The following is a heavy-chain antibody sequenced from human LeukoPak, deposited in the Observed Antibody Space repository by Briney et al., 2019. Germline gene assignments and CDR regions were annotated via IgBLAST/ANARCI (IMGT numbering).Heavy chain of an antibody. J-gene: IGHJ4*02. CDR2: IHYSGNT. Sequence: SETLSLTCTVSGGSISSSSYYWGWIRQTPGKGLEWIGSIHYSGNTYYNPSLKSRVTISVDTSKNQFSLKLSSVTAADTAVYYCARVGEWLANWGQGTLVTVSS. D-gene: IGHD3-3*01. CDR3: ARVGEWLAN. V-gene: IGHV4-39*01. CDR1: GGSISSSSYY.